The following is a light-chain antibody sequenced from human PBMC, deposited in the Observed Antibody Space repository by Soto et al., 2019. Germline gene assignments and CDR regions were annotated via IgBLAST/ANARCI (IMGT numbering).Light chain of an antibody. J-gene: IGLJ3*02. CDR3: CSYAGSRV. V-gene: IGLV2-23*01. CDR2: EGS. Sequence: QSALTQPASVSGSPGQSITISCTGTSSDVGSYNLVSWYQQHPGKAPKLMIYEGSKRRSGVSNRFSGSKSGNTASLTVSWLQAEDKADYYCCSYAGSRVFGGGTKLTVL. CDR1: SSDVGSYNL.